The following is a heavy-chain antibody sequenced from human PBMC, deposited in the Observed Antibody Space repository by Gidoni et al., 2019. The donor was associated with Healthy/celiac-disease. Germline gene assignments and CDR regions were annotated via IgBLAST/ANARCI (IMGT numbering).Heavy chain of an antibody. J-gene: IGHJ3*02. Sequence: QVQLQESGPGLVKPSATLSLTCTVSGGTISSYYWSWIRQPAGKGLEWIGRLYTSGSTNYNPSLKSRVTMSVDTSKNQFSLKLSSVTAADTAVYYCARDEVVITHDAFDIWGQGTMVTVSS. V-gene: IGHV4-4*07. CDR2: LYTSGST. CDR3: ARDEVVITHDAFDI. CDR1: GGTISSYY. D-gene: IGHD3-22*01.